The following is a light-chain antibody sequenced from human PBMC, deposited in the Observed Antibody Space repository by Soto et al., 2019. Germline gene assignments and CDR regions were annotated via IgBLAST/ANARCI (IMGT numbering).Light chain of an antibody. V-gene: IGKV3D-15*01. CDR1: QSISNN. Sequence: DIVMTQSPDSLAVSPGEKATLSCRASQSISNNFAWFQQKPGQVPRLLIYGASNRATGVSARFSGSGSGTEFTLTISSLQSEDFAVYYCLQYHYWWTFGQGTKVDI. J-gene: IGKJ1*01. CDR3: LQYHYWWT. CDR2: GAS.